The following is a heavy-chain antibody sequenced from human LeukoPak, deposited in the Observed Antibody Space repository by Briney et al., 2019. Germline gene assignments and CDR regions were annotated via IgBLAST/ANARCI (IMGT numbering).Heavy chain of an antibody. CDR2: VYWNDDK. J-gene: IGHJ4*02. D-gene: IGHD3-10*01. V-gene: IGHV2-5*01. CDR3: ARTHYGYYPDY. CDR1: GFSLSTSRVG. Sequence: SGPTLVKPTQPLTLTCTFSGFSLSTSRVGVGWIRQPPGKALEWLALVYWNDDKRYSPSLMSRLTITKDTSKNQVILTMTNMGPADTATYYCARTHYGYYPDYWGQGTLVTVSS.